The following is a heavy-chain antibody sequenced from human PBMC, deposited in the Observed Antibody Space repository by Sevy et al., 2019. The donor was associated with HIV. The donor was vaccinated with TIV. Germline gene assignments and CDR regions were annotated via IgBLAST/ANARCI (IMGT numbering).Heavy chain of an antibody. CDR1: GFTVSSNY. Sequence: GGSLRLSCAASGFTVSSNYMSWVRQAPGKGLEWVSVIYSGGSTYYADSVKGRFTISRDNSKNTLYLQMNSLRAEDTAVYYYARDRRGITIFGVVTYGMDVWGQGTTVTVSS. D-gene: IGHD3-3*01. V-gene: IGHV3-53*01. CDR2: IYSGGST. J-gene: IGHJ6*02. CDR3: ARDRRGITIFGVVTYGMDV.